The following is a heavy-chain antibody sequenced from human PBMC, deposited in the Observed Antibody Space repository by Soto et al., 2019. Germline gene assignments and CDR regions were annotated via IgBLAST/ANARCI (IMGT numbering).Heavy chain of an antibody. CDR2: IYTDGSS. V-gene: IGHV4-4*07. D-gene: IGHD7-27*01. J-gene: IGHJ3*01. CDR1: GASVTTFS. Sequence: QVQLQESGPGLVEPSETLSLTCIVSGASVTTFSWNWIRQSGGRGLEWIGRIYTDGSSSYIPSLNSRITLSLDTSKKQLSLNLKFVTAAVTAVYFCARDQSGAADVSGQVTIVTVA. CDR3: ARDQSGAADV.